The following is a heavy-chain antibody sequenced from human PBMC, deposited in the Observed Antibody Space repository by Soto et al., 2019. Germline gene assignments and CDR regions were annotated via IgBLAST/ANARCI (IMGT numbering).Heavy chain of an antibody. CDR1: RDMCTYPL. CDR2: TNPHGRTT. D-gene: IGHD3-16*01. CDR3: ARVQMGPRRDFMDV. Sequence: SVKGSCRASRDMCTYPLFHWVREAPGQGLEWMGITNPHGRTTNYEQRFKGRVNMTWDTSASTVYMEVTSLRPEDTAVYYCARVQMGPRRDFMDVWGQGTRVTVSS. J-gene: IGHJ6*02. V-gene: IGHV1-46*01.